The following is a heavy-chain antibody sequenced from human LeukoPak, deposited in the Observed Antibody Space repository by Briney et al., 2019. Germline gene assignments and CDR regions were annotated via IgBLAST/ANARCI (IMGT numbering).Heavy chain of an antibody. CDR1: GFTFSSYS. CDR2: ISTSSSYI. V-gene: IGHV3-21*01. Sequence: GGSLRLSCAASGFTFSSYSMNWVRQAPGKGLEWVSSISTSSSYIYSADSVKGRFTISRDNAKNSLYLQMNSLRAEDTAVYYCVRDTFSPGAFDIWGQGTLVTDSS. CDR3: VRDTFSPGAFDI. D-gene: IGHD3-16*01. J-gene: IGHJ3*02.